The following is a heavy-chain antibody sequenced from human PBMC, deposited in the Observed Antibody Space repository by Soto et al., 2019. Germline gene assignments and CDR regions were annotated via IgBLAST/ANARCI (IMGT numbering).Heavy chain of an antibody. CDR3: ARHIPIVVVPAAIAAFDI. V-gene: IGHV4-59*08. Sequence: SVTLCLTSTVAGGTIISYDWRWILKPPGKGLEWIGYIYYSGSTNYNPSLKSRVTISVDTSKNQFSLKLSSVTAADTAVYYCARHIPIVVVPAAIAAFDIWGQGTMVTVSS. CDR2: IYYSGST. J-gene: IGHJ3*02. CDR1: GGTIISYD. D-gene: IGHD2-2*02.